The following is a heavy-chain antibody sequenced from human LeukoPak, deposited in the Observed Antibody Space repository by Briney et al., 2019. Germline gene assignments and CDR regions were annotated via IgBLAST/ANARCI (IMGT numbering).Heavy chain of an antibody. CDR1: GFTFGSYW. CDR3: GREKNLGT. D-gene: IGHD1-14*01. V-gene: IGHV3-7*05. CDR2: IKEDGSDK. J-gene: IGHJ4*02. Sequence: PVGSLRLSCAASGFTFGSYWMSWVRQAPGKRLDWVATIKEDGSDKYYVDSVKGRFTISRDNVKNSVYLQMNSLRAEDTAVYYCGREKNLGTWGQGTLVTVSS.